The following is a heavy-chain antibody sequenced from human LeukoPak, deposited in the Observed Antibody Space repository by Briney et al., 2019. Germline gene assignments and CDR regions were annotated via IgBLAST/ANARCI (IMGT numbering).Heavy chain of an antibody. CDR1: GFTFTSDA. D-gene: IGHD2-2*01. Sequence: GGSLRLSCVASGFTFTSDAMNWVRQAPGKGLEWVANIKKDGIEKYYVESVKGRFTISRDNAENSLYLQMNSLRAEDTAVYYCARGRYSSRSGGYYFDIWGQGTLVTVSS. CDR3: ARGRYSSRSGGYYFDI. J-gene: IGHJ4*02. V-gene: IGHV3-7*01. CDR2: IKKDGIEK.